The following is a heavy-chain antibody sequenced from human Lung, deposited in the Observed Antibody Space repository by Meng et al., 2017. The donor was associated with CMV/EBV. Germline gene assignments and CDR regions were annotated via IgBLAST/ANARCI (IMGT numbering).Heavy chain of an antibody. V-gene: IGHV4-39*07. D-gene: IGHD6-19*01. CDR3: ARSHSSGWPVDY. CDR1: GGSISSSSYY. Sequence: SETLSLXCTVSGGSISSSSYYWGWIRQPPGKGLEWIGSIYYSGSTYYNPSLKSRVTISVDTSKNQFSLKLSSVTAADTAVYYCARSHSSGWPVDYWGQGTLVTFSS. J-gene: IGHJ4*02. CDR2: IYYSGST.